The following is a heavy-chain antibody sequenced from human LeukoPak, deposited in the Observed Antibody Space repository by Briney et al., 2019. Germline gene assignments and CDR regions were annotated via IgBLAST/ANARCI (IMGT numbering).Heavy chain of an antibody. CDR1: GFTFSSYA. V-gene: IGHV3-23*01. D-gene: IGHD3-10*01. CDR3: AKDRTNYYDSGTYMDV. J-gene: IGHJ6*03. Sequence: GGSLRLSCAASGFTFSSYAMSWVRQAPGKGLEWVSAISGSGGSTYYADSVKGRFTISRDNSKNTLYLQMNSLRAEDTAVFYCAKDRTNYYDSGTYMDVWGKGTTVTVSS. CDR2: ISGSGGST.